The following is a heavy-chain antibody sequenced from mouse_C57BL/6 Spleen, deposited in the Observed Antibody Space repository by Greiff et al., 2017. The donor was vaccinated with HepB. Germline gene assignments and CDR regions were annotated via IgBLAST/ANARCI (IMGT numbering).Heavy chain of an antibody. CDR3: ARPIYYDYDAWYFDV. Sequence: EVQLQQSGPELVKPGASVKISCKASGYTFTDYYMNWVKQSHGKSLEWIGDINPNNGGTSYNQKFKGKATLTVDKSSSTAYMELRSLTSEDSAVYYCARPIYYDYDAWYFDVWGTGTTVTVSS. CDR1: GYTFTDYY. J-gene: IGHJ1*03. V-gene: IGHV1-26*01. D-gene: IGHD2-4*01. CDR2: INPNNGGT.